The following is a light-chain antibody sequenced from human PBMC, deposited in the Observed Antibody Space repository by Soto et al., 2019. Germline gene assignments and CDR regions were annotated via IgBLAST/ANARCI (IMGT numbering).Light chain of an antibody. V-gene: IGKV3-20*01. CDR3: QQHGSSPIT. J-gene: IGKJ5*01. Sequence: EVVLTQSPGTLSLSPGERATLSCRASQSVRSSYLAWYQQKPGQAPRLLIYGASSRATGIPDRFSGSGSGTDLTLTISRLEPEDFAVYYCQQHGSSPITFGQGTRLEIK. CDR1: QSVRSSY. CDR2: GAS.